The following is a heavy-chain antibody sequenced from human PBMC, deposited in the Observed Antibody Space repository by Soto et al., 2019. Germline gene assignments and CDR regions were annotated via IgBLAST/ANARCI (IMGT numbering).Heavy chain of an antibody. J-gene: IGHJ4*02. V-gene: IGHV3-15*01. Sequence: EVQVVESGGDLVKPGGSLRLSCVTSGFMFSSAWMNWVRQAPGKGLEWVGRIKSKRDGGARDYAEPVKGRFSICRDDSKNTVFLQMNSLRAEDTAVYYCVEGWNDFWGQGTLVTVSS. CDR3: VEGWNDF. D-gene: IGHD1-1*01. CDR1: GFMFSSAW. CDR2: IKSKRDGGAR.